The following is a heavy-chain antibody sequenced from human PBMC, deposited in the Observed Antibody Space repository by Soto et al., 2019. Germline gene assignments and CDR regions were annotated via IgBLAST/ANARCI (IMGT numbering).Heavy chain of an antibody. V-gene: IGHV1-69*13. CDR2: IIPIFGTA. Sequence: SVKVSCTASGGTFSGYAISWVRQAPGQGLEWMGGIIPIFGTANYAQKFQGRVTITADESTSTAYMELSSLRSEDTAVYYCARDYYDGSGSSTPPYYYYGMDVWGQGTTVTVSS. CDR1: GGTFSGYA. D-gene: IGHD3-10*01. CDR3: ARDYYDGSGSSTPPYYYYGMDV. J-gene: IGHJ6*02.